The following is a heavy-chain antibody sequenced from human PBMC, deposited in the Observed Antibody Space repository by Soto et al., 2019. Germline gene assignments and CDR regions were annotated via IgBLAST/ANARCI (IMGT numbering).Heavy chain of an antibody. CDR3: ARGGYDSSVNRYYGMDV. J-gene: IGHJ6*02. D-gene: IGHD3-22*01. CDR2: IIPIFGTA. CDR1: GGTFSSYA. Sequence: QVQLVQSGAEVKKPGSSVKVSCKASGGTFSSYAISWVRQAPGQGLEWMGGIIPIFGTANYAQKFKGRVTITADESTSTAYMELSSLRSDDTAVYYCARGGYDSSVNRYYGMDVWGQGTTVTVSS. V-gene: IGHV1-69*01.